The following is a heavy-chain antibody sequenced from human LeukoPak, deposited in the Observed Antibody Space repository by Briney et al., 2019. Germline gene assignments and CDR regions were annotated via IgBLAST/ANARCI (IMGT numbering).Heavy chain of an antibody. J-gene: IGHJ4*02. CDR2: INHSGST. V-gene: IGHV4-34*01. D-gene: IGHD1-26*01. CDR1: GGSFSGYY. CDR3: ARGGIGSQALDY. Sequence: PSETLSLTCAVYGGSFSGYYWSWIRQPPGKGLEWIGEINHSGSTNYNPSLKSRVAISVDTSKNQFSLKLSSVTAADTAVHYCARGGIGSQALDYWGQGTLVTVSS.